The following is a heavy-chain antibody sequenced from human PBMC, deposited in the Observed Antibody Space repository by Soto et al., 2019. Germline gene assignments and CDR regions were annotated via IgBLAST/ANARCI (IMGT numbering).Heavy chain of an antibody. Sequence: GGSLRLSCAASGFTFSSYWMSWVRQAPGKGLEWVANIKQDGSGKYYVDSVKGRFTISRDNAKNSLYLQMNSLRAEDTAVYYCARDYGDVDFDYWGQGTLVTVSS. CDR3: ARDYGDVDFDY. CDR2: IKQDGSGK. CDR1: GFTFSSYW. J-gene: IGHJ4*02. D-gene: IGHD4-17*01. V-gene: IGHV3-7*01.